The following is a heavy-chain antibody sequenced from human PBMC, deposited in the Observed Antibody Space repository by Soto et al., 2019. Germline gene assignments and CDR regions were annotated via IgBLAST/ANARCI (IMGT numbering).Heavy chain of an antibody. Sequence: GGSLRLSCAASGFTFSSYAMSWVRQAPGKGLEWVSAISGSGGSTYYADSVKGRFTISRDNSKNTLYLQMNSLRAEDTAVYYCAKEGSSSSPRYYYMDVWGKGTTITVSS. CDR1: GFTFSSYA. CDR3: AKEGSSSSPRYYYMDV. V-gene: IGHV3-23*01. CDR2: ISGSGGST. D-gene: IGHD6-6*01. J-gene: IGHJ6*03.